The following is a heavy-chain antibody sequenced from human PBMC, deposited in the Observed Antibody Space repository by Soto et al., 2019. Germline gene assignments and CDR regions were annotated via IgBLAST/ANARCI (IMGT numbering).Heavy chain of an antibody. D-gene: IGHD6-6*01. CDR3: ARDPRPSDYYSYSGMDV. V-gene: IGHV3-53*01. Sequence: VQLVESGGGLIQPGGSLRLSCAASGFSVSYNCMTWVRQAPGKGLEWVSVIFVGGSAYYADSVSGRFTISRDDSKNTVYLQMNSLRAEETAVYYCARDPRPSDYYSYSGMDVWGQGTTVTVSS. CDR2: IFVGGSA. CDR1: GFSVSYNC. J-gene: IGHJ6*02.